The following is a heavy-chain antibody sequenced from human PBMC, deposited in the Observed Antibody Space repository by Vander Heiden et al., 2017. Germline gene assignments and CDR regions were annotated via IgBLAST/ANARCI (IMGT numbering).Heavy chain of an antibody. CDR2: TYYRSKWYI. CDR3: ASERHATGWGC. CDR1: GDSVPSDCGA. J-gene: IGHJ4*02. Sequence: QVQLQRSGPGRVKPSETLSLTCAISGDSVPSDCGAWTWISQSPSRGLEWLGRTYYRSKWYIEYAVSVKGRITINADTSRNQFSLQLDSVTPEDTALYYCASERHATGWGCWGQGTLVTVSS. D-gene: IGHD6-19*01. V-gene: IGHV6-1*01.